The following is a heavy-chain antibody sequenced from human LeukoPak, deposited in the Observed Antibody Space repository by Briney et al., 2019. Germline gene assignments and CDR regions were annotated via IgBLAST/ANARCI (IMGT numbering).Heavy chain of an antibody. J-gene: IGHJ3*02. D-gene: IGHD3-10*01. CDR2: IIPIFGTA. CDR3: ARDRRVGDFADAFDI. V-gene: IGHV1-69*05. CDR1: GGTFSSYA. Sequence: GASVKVSCKASGGTFSSYAISWGRQPPGPGLEWMGGIIPIFGTANYAQKFQGRVTITTDESTSTAYMELSSLRSEDTAVYYCARDRRVGDFADAFDIWGQGTMVTVSS.